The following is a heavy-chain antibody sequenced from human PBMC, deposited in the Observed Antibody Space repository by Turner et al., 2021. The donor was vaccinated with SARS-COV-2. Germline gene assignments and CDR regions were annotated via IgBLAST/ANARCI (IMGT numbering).Heavy chain of an antibody. CDR3: VRDGGSGIVIIFFED. Sequence: QLQLQESGPGLVKPSETLSLTCTVTGGSISDYSQYWAWIRQTPRKGLEWIGGIFYSRTYYYNPSLRSRTTISVNTTRNQFSLNLKSVGAANTGSYCCVRDGGSGIVIIFFEDWGQGTHVTVSS. CDR1: GGSISDYSQY. CDR2: IFYSRTY. D-gene: IGHD3-16*02. V-gene: IGHV4-39*02. J-gene: IGHJ4*02.